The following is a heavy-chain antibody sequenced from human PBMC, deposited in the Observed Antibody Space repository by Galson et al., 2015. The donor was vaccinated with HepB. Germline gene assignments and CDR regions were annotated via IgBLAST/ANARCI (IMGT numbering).Heavy chain of an antibody. CDR3: AKPYCSSTSCYEAYYYYGMDV. J-gene: IGHJ6*02. CDR1: GFTFSSYA. CDR2: ISGSGGST. V-gene: IGHV3-23*01. Sequence: SLRLSCAASGFTFSSYAMSWVRQAPGKGLEWVSAISGSGGSTYYADSVKGRFTISRDNSKNTLYLQMNSLRAEDTAVYYCAKPYCSSTSCYEAYYYYGMDVWGQGTTVTVSS. D-gene: IGHD2-2*01.